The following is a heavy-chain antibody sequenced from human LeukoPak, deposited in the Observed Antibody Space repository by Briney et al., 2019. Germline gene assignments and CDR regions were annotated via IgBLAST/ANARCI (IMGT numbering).Heavy chain of an antibody. J-gene: IGHJ1*01. V-gene: IGHV3-7*01. CDR1: GFTFSSYW. Sequence: GGSLRLSCAASGFTFSSYWMSWVRQAPGKGLEWVANIKQDGSEKYYVDSVKGRFTISRDNAKNSLYLQMNSLRAEDTAVYYCARSVAGGERYFQHWGQGTLVTVSS. CDR2: IKQDGSEK. CDR3: ARSVAGGERYFQH. D-gene: IGHD6-19*01.